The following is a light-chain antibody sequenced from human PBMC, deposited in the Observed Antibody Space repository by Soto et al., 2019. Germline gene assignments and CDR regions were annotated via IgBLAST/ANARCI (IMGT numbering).Light chain of an antibody. V-gene: IGKV1-9*01. CDR3: QQLNSYPRT. CDR2: AAS. CDR1: QGISSY. Sequence: DIQLTQSPSFLSASVGDRATITCLASQGISSYLAWYQQKPEKAPKLLIYAASTLQSGVPTRFSGSGSGTEFTLTISSLQPEDFATYYCQQLNSYPRTFGGGTKVEIK. J-gene: IGKJ4*02.